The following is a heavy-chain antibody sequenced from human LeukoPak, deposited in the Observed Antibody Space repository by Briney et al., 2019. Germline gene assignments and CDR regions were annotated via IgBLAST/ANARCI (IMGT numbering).Heavy chain of an antibody. J-gene: IGHJ4*02. V-gene: IGHV4-59*01. D-gene: IGHD3-22*01. CDR1: GGSLSSYY. Sequence: SETLSLTCTVSGGSLSSYYWSWIRQPPGKGLEWIGYIYYSGSTNYNPSLKSRVTISVDTSKNQFSLKLSSVTAADTAVYYCARGDSDSSGLSFDYWAREPWPPSPQ. CDR3: ARGDSDSSGLSFDY. CDR2: IYYSGST.